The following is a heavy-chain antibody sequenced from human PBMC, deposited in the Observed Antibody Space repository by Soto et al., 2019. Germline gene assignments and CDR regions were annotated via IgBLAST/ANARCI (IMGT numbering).Heavy chain of an antibody. CDR2: IKQDGSEK. D-gene: IGHD4-4*01. J-gene: IGHJ4*02. V-gene: IGHV3-7*03. CDR1: GFTFSGYG. CDR3: ARGAVTHFDY. Sequence: GGPLILSCAASGFTFSGYGMSGVRQAPGKGLEWVANIKQDGSEKYYVDSVKGRFTISRDNAKNSLFLQMNSLRAEDTAVYYCARGAVTHFDYWGQGTLVTVSS.